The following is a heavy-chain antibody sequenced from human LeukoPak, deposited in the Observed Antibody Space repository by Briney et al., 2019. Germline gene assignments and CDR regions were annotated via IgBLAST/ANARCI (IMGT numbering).Heavy chain of an antibody. CDR2: ISGSGDST. D-gene: IGHD6-19*01. V-gene: IGHV3-23*01. Sequence: PGGSLRLSCAASGFTFSNYAMRSVRQAAGEGLEWVSGISGSGDSTYYADSVKGRFTITRDNSKNTLYLQMNSLRAEDTAVYYCARRSGIAVAGAFDYWGQGTLVTVSS. CDR1: GFTFSNYA. J-gene: IGHJ4*02. CDR3: ARRSGIAVAGAFDY.